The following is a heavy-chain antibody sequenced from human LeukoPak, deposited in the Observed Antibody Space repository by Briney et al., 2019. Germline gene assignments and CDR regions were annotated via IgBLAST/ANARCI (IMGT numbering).Heavy chain of an antibody. CDR3: ARDRVVVTAILYY. CDR1: GYTFTSYA. V-gene: IGHV1-3*01. CDR2: INAGNGNT. D-gene: IGHD2-21*02. J-gene: IGHJ4*02. Sequence: ASVKVPCKASGYTFTSYAMHWVRQAPGQRLEWMGWINAGNGNTKYSQKFQGRVTITRDTSASTAYMELSSLRSEDTAVYYCARDRVVVTAILYYWGQGTLVTVSS.